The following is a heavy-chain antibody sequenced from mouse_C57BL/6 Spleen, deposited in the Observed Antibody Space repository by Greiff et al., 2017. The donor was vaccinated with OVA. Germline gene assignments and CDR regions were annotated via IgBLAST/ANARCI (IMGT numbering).Heavy chain of an antibody. J-gene: IGHJ4*01. V-gene: IGHV1-82*01. CDR3: ARSRGYGYDGPYYAMDY. D-gene: IGHD2-2*01. CDR1: GYAFSSSW. Sequence: VQLQQSGPELVKPGASVKISCKASGYAFSSSWMNWVKQRPGKGLEWIGRIYPGDGDTNYNGKFKGKATLTADKSSSTAYMQLSSLTSEDSAVYCCARSRGYGYDGPYYAMDYWGQGTSVTVSS. CDR2: IYPGDGDT.